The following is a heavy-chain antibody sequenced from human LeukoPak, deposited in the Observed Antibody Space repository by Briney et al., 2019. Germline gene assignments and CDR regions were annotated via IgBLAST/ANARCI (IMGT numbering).Heavy chain of an antibody. CDR2: IYPGDSDT. J-gene: IGHJ6*03. D-gene: IGHD2-2*01. V-gene: IGHV5-51*01. CDR3: ARHNWCSSTHCYWNYSHYMDV. Sequence: GESLKISCKGFGYSFTSYWIGWVRQMPGKGLEWMGIIYPGDSDTRYSPSFQGQVTISADKSISTAYLQWRSLKAPDTAIYYCARHNWCSSTHCYWNYSHYMDVWGKGTTVTVSS. CDR1: GYSFTSYW.